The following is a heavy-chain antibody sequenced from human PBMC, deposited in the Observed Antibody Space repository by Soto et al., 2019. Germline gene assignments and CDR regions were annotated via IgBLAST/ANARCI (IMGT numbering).Heavy chain of an antibody. Sequence: QVQLVQSGAEVKKPGSSVKVSCKASGGTFSTYTITWVRQAPGQGLEWMGGIIPIFGTANYPQKFQGRVKITADESTRTASMEMSSLRSDDTAVYYCAKSQDSSCYCNNCFDPWGQGPLVTVAS. CDR2: IIPIFGTA. CDR3: AKSQDSSCYCNNCFDP. CDR1: GGTFSTYT. J-gene: IGHJ5*02. D-gene: IGHD3-22*01. V-gene: IGHV1-69*01.